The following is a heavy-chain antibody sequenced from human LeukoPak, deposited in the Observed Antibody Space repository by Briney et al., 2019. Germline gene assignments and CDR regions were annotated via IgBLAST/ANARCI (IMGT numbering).Heavy chain of an antibody. Sequence: GGSLRLSCAASGFTFSSYAMSWVRQAPGKGLEWVSGISWNSGTIAYADSVKGRFTISRDNAKNSLYLQMNSLRAEDTALYYCARVGGTTDFDYWGQGTLVTVSS. D-gene: IGHD1-26*01. CDR2: ISWNSGTI. CDR1: GFTFSSYA. V-gene: IGHV3-9*01. CDR3: ARVGGTTDFDY. J-gene: IGHJ4*02.